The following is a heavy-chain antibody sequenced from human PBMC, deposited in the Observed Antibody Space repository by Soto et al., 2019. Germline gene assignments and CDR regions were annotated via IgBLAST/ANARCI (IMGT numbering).Heavy chain of an antibody. CDR2: IGGGGIGS. J-gene: IGHJ4*02. Sequence: PGGSLRLSCVASGYNFGSYAMMWVRQAPEKGLEWISTIGGGGIGSYYADSVKGRFTISRGNSKNTLYLQMNSLRAEDTGVYYCAKDPRLELRGVDSWGQGTQVTVSS. CDR3: AKDPRLELRGVDS. D-gene: IGHD1-7*01. CDR1: GYNFGSYA. V-gene: IGHV3-23*01.